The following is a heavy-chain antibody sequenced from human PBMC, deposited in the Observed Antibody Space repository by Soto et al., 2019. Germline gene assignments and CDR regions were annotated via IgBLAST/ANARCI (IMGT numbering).Heavy chain of an antibody. CDR2: ISAYNGNT. CDR1: GYTFTSYG. V-gene: IGHV1-18*01. Sequence: ASVKVSCKASGYTFTSYGISWVRQAPGQGLEWMGWISAYNGNTNYAQKLQGRVTMTTDTSTSTAYMELRSLRSDDTAVYYCAVVFCVSGGVIVILDDYWGQGTLVTVSS. J-gene: IGHJ4*02. CDR3: AVVFCVSGGVIVILDDY. D-gene: IGHD3-16*02.